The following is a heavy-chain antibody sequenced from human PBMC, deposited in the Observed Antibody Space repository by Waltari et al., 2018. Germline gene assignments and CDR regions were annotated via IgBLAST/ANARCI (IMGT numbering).Heavy chain of an antibody. V-gene: IGHV3-30*01. CDR2: ISEDGSNK. D-gene: IGHD1-26*01. CDR1: GFTFSSYA. CDR3: ASCWELLSLDY. J-gene: IGHJ4*02. Sequence: QVQLVESGGGVVQPGRSLRLSCAASGFTFSSYAMHWVRQAPGKGREWVAVISEDGSNKDYADSGKGRVTISRDNSKNTRYLQMNSLRAEDTAVYYCASCWELLSLDYWGQGTLVTVSS.